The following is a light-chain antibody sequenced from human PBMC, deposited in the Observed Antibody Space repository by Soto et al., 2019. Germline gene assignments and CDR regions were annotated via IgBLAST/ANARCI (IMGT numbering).Light chain of an antibody. Sequence: EIVMTQAPATLSVSPGERATLACRARQSVSSTYVAWYQHKPGQAPRLLIYGASSRVTGIPDRFSGSGSGTDFTLTISSLEPEDFAVYYCQHQSCTFGQGTKV. CDR1: QSVSSTY. CDR2: GAS. CDR3: QHQSCT. V-gene: IGKV3D-20*02. J-gene: IGKJ1*01.